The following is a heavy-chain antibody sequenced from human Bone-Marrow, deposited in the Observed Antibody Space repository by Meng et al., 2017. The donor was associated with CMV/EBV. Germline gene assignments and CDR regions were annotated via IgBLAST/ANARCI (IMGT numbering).Heavy chain of an antibody. V-gene: IGHV3-30-3*01. CDR1: GFTFSSYA. J-gene: IGHJ4*02. Sequence: GGSLRLSCAASGFTFSSYAMHWVRQAPGKGLEWVAVISYDGSNKYYADSVKGRFTISRDNSKNTLYLQMNSLRAEDTAVYYCARAPLDSHCSSTSCNVGYWGQGTLVTVSS. CDR2: ISYDGSNK. CDR3: ARAPLDSHCSSTSCNVGY. D-gene: IGHD2-2*01.